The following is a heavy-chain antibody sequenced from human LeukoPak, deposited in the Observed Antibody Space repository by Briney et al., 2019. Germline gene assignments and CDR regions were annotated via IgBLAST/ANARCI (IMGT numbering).Heavy chain of an antibody. CDR2: INHSGST. V-gene: IGHV4-34*01. CDR3: ARYYYGSGRDRLDY. Sequence: SETLSLTCAVYGGSFSGYYWSRIRQPPGKGLEWIGEINHSGSTNYNPSLKSRVTISVDTSKNQFSLKLSSVTAADTAVYYCARYYYGSGRDRLDYWGQGTLVTVSS. CDR1: GGSFSGYY. D-gene: IGHD3-10*01. J-gene: IGHJ4*02.